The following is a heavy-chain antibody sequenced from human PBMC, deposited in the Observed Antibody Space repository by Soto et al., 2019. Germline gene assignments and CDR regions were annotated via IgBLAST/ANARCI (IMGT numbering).Heavy chain of an antibody. CDR2: ISWNSGSI. CDR3: AKAIGYCSGGSCLPDGERRDYFDY. CDR1: GFTFDDYA. Sequence: GGSLRLSCAASGFTFDDYAMHWVRQAPGKGLEWVSGISWNSGSIGYADSVKGRFTISRDNAKNSLYLQMNSLRAEDTALYYCAKAIGYCSGGSCLPDGERRDYFDYWGQGTLVTVSS. V-gene: IGHV3-9*01. J-gene: IGHJ4*02. D-gene: IGHD2-15*01.